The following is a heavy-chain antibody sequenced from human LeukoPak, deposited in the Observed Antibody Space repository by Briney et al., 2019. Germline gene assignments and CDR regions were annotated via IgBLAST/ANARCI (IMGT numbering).Heavy chain of an antibody. CDR1: GFTFSSYG. V-gene: IGHV3-30*18. CDR3: VKDTDPYYYDSSGSPFDP. D-gene: IGHD3-22*01. Sequence: GGSLRLSCAASGFTFSSYGMHWVRQAPGKGLEWVAVISYDGSNKYYADSVKGRFTISRDNSKNTLYLQMNSLRAEDTAVYYCVKDTDPYYYDSSGSPFDPWGQGTLVTVSS. J-gene: IGHJ5*02. CDR2: ISYDGSNK.